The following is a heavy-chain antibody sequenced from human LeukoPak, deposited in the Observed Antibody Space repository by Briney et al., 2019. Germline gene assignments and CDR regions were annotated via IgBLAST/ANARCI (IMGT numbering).Heavy chain of an antibody. J-gene: IGHJ4*02. CDR2: ISYDGSNK. CDR3: ARDGSGSSYLDY. V-gene: IGHV3-30-3*01. D-gene: IGHD3-10*01. Sequence: PRGSSRLSCAASGFTFSSYAMHWVRQAPGKGLEWVAVISYDGSNKYYADSVKGRFTISRDNSKNTLYLQMNSLRAEDTAVYYCARDGSGSSYLDYWAQGTLGTVSS. CDR1: GFTFSSYA.